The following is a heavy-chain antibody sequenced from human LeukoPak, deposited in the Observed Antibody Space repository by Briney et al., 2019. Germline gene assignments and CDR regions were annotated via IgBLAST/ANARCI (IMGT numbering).Heavy chain of an antibody. J-gene: IGHJ4*02. D-gene: IGHD1-26*01. Sequence: GGSLKLSCAASGFTFSGSAMHWVRQASGKGLEWVGRIRSKANSYATAYAASVKGRFTISRDDSKNTAHLQMNSLKTEDTAVYYCTRHSDRRSDSGYVDYWGQGTLVTVSS. V-gene: IGHV3-73*01. CDR3: TRHSDRRSDSGYVDY. CDR2: IRSKANSYAT. CDR1: GFTFSGSA.